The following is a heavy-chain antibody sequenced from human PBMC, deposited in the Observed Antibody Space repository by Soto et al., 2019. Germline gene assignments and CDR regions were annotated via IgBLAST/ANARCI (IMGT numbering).Heavy chain of an antibody. CDR1: GGSISNSY. CDR3: ARDVEKYGWFDP. D-gene: IGHD2-2*01. J-gene: IGHJ5*02. Sequence: SETLSLTCNVSGGSISNSYWTWIRQPPGKRLEWIGYIYYSGFTTYNPSLKSRVTMSIDTSKSQFSLKLRSVTPADTAVYYCARDVEKYGWFDPWGQGTLVTVSS. V-gene: IGHV4-59*12. CDR2: IYYSGFT.